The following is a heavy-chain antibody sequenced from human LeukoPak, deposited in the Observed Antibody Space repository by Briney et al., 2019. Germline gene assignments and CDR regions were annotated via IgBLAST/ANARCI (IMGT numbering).Heavy chain of an antibody. CDR3: ASLPWLKDAFDI. Sequence: ASVKVSCKASGYTFTSYYMHWVRQAPGQGLELMGIINPSGGSTSYAQKFQGRVTMTRDTSTSTVYMELSSLRSEDTAVYYCASLPWLKDAFDIWGQGTMVTVSS. V-gene: IGHV1-46*01. CDR1: GYTFTSYY. J-gene: IGHJ3*02. D-gene: IGHD5-24*01. CDR2: INPSGGST.